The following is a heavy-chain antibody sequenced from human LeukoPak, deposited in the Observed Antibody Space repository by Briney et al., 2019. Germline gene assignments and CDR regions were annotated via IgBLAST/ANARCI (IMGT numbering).Heavy chain of an antibody. CDR3: ANRGRISLVRGVIHWFDL. CDR2: IIPIFGTA. J-gene: IGHJ5*02. Sequence: SVKVSCKASGGTFSSYAISWVRQAPGQGLECMGGIIPIFGTANYAQKFQGRVTITTDESTSTAYMELSSLRSEDTAVYYCANRGRISLVRGVIHWFDLWGQGTLVTVSS. CDR1: GGTFSSYA. V-gene: IGHV1-69*05. D-gene: IGHD3-10*01.